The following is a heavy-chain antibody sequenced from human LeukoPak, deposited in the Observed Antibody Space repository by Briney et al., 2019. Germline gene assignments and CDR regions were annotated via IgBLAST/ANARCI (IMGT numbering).Heavy chain of an antibody. D-gene: IGHD3-10*01. CDR2: IYYSGST. J-gene: IGHJ4*02. CDR3: ATLLWFGELFYFDY. V-gene: IGHV4-39*07. CDR1: GGSISSSSYY. Sequence: PSETLSLTCTVSGGSISSSSYYWGCIRQPPGKGLEWIGSIYYSGSTYYNPSLKSRVTISVDTSKNQFSLKLSSVTAADTAVYYCATLLWFGELFYFDYWGQGTLVTVSS.